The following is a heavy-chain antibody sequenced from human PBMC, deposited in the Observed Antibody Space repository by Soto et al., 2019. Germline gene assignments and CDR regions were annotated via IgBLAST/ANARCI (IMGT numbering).Heavy chain of an antibody. D-gene: IGHD3-3*01. Sequence: PGGSLRLSCAASGFTFSSYGMHWVRQAPGKGLEWVAVISYDGSNKYYADSVKGRFTISRDNSKNTLYLQMNSLRAEDTAVYYCAKGRLRSRSPFDYWGQGTLVTVSS. CDR2: ISYDGSNK. J-gene: IGHJ4*02. CDR1: GFTFSSYG. CDR3: AKGRLRSRSPFDY. V-gene: IGHV3-30*18.